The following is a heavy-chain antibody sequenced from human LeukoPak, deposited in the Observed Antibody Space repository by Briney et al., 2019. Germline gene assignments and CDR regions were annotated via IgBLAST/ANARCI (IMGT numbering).Heavy chain of an antibody. V-gene: IGHV1-69*13. CDR1: GYTFTGYY. CDR3: AREYYDSSGYYYEGAFDI. J-gene: IGHJ3*02. CDR2: IIPIFGTA. D-gene: IGHD3-22*01. Sequence: ASVKVSCKASGYTFTGYYMHWVRQAPGQGLEWMGGIIPIFGTANYAQKFQGRVTITADESTSTAYMELSSLRSEDTAVYYCAREYYDSSGYYYEGAFDIWGQGTMVTVSS.